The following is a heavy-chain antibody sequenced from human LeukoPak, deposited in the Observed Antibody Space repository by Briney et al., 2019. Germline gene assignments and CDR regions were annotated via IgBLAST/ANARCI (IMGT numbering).Heavy chain of an antibody. CDR1: GFTFSSYA. D-gene: IGHD1-26*01. CDR3: ARDRRSSPDY. V-gene: IGHV3-30-3*01. J-gene: IGHJ4*02. Sequence: GRSLRLSCAASGFTFSSYAMHWLRQAPGKGLEWVAVISYDGSNKYYADPVKGRFTISRDNSKNTLYLQMNSLRAEDTAVYYCARDRRSSPDYWGQGTLVTISS. CDR2: ISYDGSNK.